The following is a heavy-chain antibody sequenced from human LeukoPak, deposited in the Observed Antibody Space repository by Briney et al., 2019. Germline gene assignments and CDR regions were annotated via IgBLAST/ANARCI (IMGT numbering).Heavy chain of an antibody. V-gene: IGHV3-33*01. D-gene: IGHD3-10*02. CDR2: IWYDGSNK. J-gene: IGHJ4*02. CDR3: ARGALHVFDY. CDR1: GFTFSSYG. Sequence: AGGSLRLSCAASGFTFSSYGMHWVRQAPGKGLEWVAVIWYDGSNKYYADSVKGRFTISRDNSKNTLYLQMNTLTAEDTAVYYCARGALHVFDYWGQGTPVTVSS.